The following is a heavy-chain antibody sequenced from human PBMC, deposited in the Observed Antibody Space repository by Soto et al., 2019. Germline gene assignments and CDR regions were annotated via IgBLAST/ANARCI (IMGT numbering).Heavy chain of an antibody. CDR1: GGSISSGDYY. CDR3: ARERPDGTRLDP. Sequence: QVQLQESGPGLVKPSQTLSLTCTVSGGSISSGDYYWSWIRQPPGKGLEWIGYIYYSGNTYYSPSLXSXXTISVDTSKNQCSLKLSSVTAADTAVYYCARERPDGTRLDPWGQGTLVTVSS. V-gene: IGHV4-30-4*01. CDR2: IYYSGNT. J-gene: IGHJ5*02. D-gene: IGHD2-2*01.